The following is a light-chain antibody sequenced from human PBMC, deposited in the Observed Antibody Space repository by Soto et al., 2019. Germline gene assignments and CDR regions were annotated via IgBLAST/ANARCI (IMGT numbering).Light chain of an antibody. CDR3: SSYTSRTTYF. V-gene: IGLV2-14*01. J-gene: IGLJ1*01. CDR2: EVS. Sequence: QSALTQPASVSGSPGQSITISCTGTSSDVGGYNYVSWYQQHPGKAPKLMIYEVSNRPSGVSFRFSGSKSGNTASLTISGLQAEDEADYYGSSYTSRTTYFFGTGTQFTVL. CDR1: SSDVGGYNY.